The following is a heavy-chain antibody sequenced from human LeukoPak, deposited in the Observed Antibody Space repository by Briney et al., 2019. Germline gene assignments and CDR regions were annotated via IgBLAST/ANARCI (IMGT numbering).Heavy chain of an antibody. CDR3: ARGYDIDV. Sequence: SETLSLTCTVSGVSISNYYWSWIRQPPGKALEWIGYIYYTGATKYNPSLKSRATISLDTSKNQFSLKLTSVTAADTALFFCARGYDIDVWGQGTTVTVSS. CDR2: IYYTGAT. V-gene: IGHV4-59*01. J-gene: IGHJ6*02. CDR1: GVSISNYY.